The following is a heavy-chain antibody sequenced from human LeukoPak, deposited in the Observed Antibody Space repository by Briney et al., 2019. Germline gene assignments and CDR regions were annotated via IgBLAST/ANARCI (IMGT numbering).Heavy chain of an antibody. J-gene: IGHJ4*02. Sequence: PSETLSLTCAVYGGSFRGYYWSWVRQPPGKGLEWIGEINHSGSTNYNPSLKSRVTISVDTSKNQFSLKLSSVTAADTAVYYCARVEGGQHYDSSGYYYYWGQGTLVTVSS. D-gene: IGHD3-22*01. CDR3: ARVEGGQHYDSSGYYYY. V-gene: IGHV4-34*01. CDR2: INHSGST. CDR1: GGSFRGYY.